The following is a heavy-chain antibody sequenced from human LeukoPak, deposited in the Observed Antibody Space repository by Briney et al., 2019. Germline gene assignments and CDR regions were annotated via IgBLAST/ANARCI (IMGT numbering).Heavy chain of an antibody. V-gene: IGHV1-69*05. CDR2: IIPIFGTA. J-gene: IGHJ4*02. Sequence: SVRVSCKASGGTFSSYAISWVRQAPGQGLEWMGRIIPIFGTANYAQKFQGRVTITTDESTSTAYMELSSLRSEDTAVYYCASVAGAGYFDYWGQGTLVSVSS. CDR1: GGTFSSYA. D-gene: IGHD6-13*01. CDR3: ASVAGAGYFDY.